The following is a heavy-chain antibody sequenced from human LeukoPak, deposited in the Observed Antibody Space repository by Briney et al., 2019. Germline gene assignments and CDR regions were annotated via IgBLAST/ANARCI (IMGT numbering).Heavy chain of an antibody. V-gene: IGHV1-2*02. CDR2: INPNSGGT. CDR1: GYTFTGYY. J-gene: IGHJ6*03. Sequence: ASVKVSCKASGYTFTGYYMHWVRQAPGQGLGWMGWINPNSGGTNYAQKFQGRVTMTRDTSISTAYMELSRLRSDDTAVYYCARGSRYSLPAAHRGYYYYMDVWGKGTTVTVSS. D-gene: IGHD2-2*01. CDR3: ARGSRYSLPAAHRGYYYYMDV.